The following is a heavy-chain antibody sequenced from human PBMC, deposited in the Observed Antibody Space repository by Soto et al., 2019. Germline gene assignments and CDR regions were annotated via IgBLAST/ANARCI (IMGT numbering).Heavy chain of an antibody. D-gene: IGHD2-15*01. J-gene: IGHJ6*02. CDR2: ISYEGRST. Sequence: VGSLRLSCAASGFTFSSDAMSWVRQAPGKGLGWMAGISYEGRSTYYADSVKGRFTISRDNSKNTLYLQMNSLRAEDTAVYYCALILVAPYYAMDVWGQGTTVTVSS. CDR1: GFTFSSDA. CDR3: ALILVAPYYAMDV. V-gene: IGHV3-23*01.